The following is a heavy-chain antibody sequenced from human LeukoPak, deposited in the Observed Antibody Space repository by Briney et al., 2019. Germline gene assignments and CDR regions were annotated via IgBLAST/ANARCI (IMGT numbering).Heavy chain of an antibody. CDR2: ISSSSSYI. V-gene: IGHV3-21*01. J-gene: IGHJ4*02. D-gene: IGHD1-1*01. CDR1: GFTFSSYS. Sequence: GGSLRLSCAASGFTFSSYSMNWVRQAPGKGLEWVSSISSSSSYIYYADSVKGRFTISRDNAKNSLYLQMNSLRAEDTAVYYCARDSNWNDYFDYWGQGTLVTVSS. CDR3: ARDSNWNDYFDY.